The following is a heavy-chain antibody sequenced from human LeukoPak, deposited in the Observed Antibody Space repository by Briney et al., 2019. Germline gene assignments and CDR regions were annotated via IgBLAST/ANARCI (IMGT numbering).Heavy chain of an antibody. D-gene: IGHD5-12*01. Sequence: GESLKISCKGSGYSFTSYWIGWVRQMPGKGLEWMGIIYPGDSDTRYSPSFQGQVTISADKSISTAYLQWSSLKASDTAMYYCARLSPTWSGYDLGVYYFDYWGQGTLVTVSS. CDR2: IYPGDSDT. V-gene: IGHV5-51*01. CDR3: ARLSPTWSGYDLGVYYFDY. CDR1: GYSFTSYW. J-gene: IGHJ4*02.